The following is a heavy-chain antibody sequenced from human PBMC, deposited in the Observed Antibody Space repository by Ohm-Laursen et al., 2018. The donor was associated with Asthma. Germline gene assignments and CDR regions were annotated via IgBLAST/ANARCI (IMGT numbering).Heavy chain of an antibody. Sequence: SLRLSCAASEFTVSSNYMSWVRQAPGKGLEWVSAITGSGATTYYADFVKGRFTISRDNSNKTLYLQMNSLRAEDTAVYYCAKDRDSSGEIDPWGQGTLVTVSS. CDR2: ITGSGATT. CDR1: EFTVSSNY. D-gene: IGHD3-22*01. V-gene: IGHV3-23*01. J-gene: IGHJ5*02. CDR3: AKDRDSSGEIDP.